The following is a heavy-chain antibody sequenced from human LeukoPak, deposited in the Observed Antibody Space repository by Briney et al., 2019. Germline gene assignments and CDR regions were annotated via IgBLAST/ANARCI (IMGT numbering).Heavy chain of an antibody. CDR1: GFTFSSYA. CDR2: IKQDGSEK. V-gene: IGHV3-7*01. J-gene: IGHJ4*02. D-gene: IGHD6-19*01. Sequence: PGGPLRLSCAAAGFTFSSYAMSWGRQAPGKGLEWVANIKQDGSEKYYVDSVKGRFTISRDNAKNSLYLQMNSLRAEDTAVYYCASVAGTSDYWGQGTLVTVSS. CDR3: ASVAGTSDY.